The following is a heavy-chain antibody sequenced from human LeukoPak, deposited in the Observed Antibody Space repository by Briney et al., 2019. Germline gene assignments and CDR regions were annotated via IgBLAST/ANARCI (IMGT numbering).Heavy chain of an antibody. J-gene: IGHJ4*02. CDR3: ANGHSSGWYSLDY. CDR1: GFTFSSYG. CDR2: IRYDGSNK. V-gene: IGHV3-30*02. D-gene: IGHD6-19*01. Sequence: PGGSLRLSCAASGFTFSSYGVHWVRQAPGKGLEWVAFIRYDGSNKYYADSVKGRFTISRDNSKNTLYLQMNSLRAEDTAVYYCANGHSSGWYSLDYWGQGTLVTVSS.